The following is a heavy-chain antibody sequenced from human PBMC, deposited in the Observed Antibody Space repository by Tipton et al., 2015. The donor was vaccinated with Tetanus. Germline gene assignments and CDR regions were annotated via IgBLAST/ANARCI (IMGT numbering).Heavy chain of an antibody. D-gene: IGHD2-21*02. J-gene: IGHJ3*01. V-gene: IGHV3-66*01. CDR3: ARDDPYCGGDCHDAFDV. CDR1: GFSVSGKS. CDR2: QHSGGHT. Sequence: SLRLSCEASGFSVSGKSVSWVRQTPRKGLEWIAIQHSGGHTEYADSVKDRFTISRDNSKNMLYLQMNSLRAEDTGVYFCARDDPYCGGDCHDAFDVWGQGTMVTVSS.